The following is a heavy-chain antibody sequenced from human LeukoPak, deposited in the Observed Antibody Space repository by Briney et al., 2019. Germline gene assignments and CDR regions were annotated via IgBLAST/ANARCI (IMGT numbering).Heavy chain of an antibody. CDR2: INSDGSST. Sequence: GGTLRLSCAASGFIFSSHGMNWVRQAPGKGLVWVSRINSDGSSTSYADFVKGRFTISRDNAKNTLYLQMNSLRAEDTAVYYCAREGRELLTVGYYYYYYMDVWGKGTTVTVSS. J-gene: IGHJ6*03. V-gene: IGHV3-74*01. D-gene: IGHD1-26*01. CDR1: GFIFSSHG. CDR3: AREGRELLTVGYYYYYYMDV.